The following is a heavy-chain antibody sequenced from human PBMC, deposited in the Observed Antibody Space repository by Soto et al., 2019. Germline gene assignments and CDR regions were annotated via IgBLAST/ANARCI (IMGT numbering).Heavy chain of an antibody. V-gene: IGHV1-18*01. CDR3: ARGVGSGTYYNQYNWFDP. CDR1: GYTIASYA. CDR2: INTYNGNT. Sequence: GASAEVCCKASGYTIASYAISWVRQAPGQGLEWMGWINTYNGNTNHAQKLQGRVTMTTDTSTSTAYMELRSLRSDDTAVYYCARGVGSGTYYNQYNWFDPWGQGTLVTVSS. D-gene: IGHD3-10*01. J-gene: IGHJ5*02.